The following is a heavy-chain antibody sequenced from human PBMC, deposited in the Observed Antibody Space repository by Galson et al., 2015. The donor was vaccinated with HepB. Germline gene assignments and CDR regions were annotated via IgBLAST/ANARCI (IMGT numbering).Heavy chain of an antibody. J-gene: IGHJ3*02. D-gene: IGHD3-22*01. CDR3: ARDLATYYYDSSGDDAFDI. V-gene: IGHV3-11*05. CDR2: ISSSSYT. CDR1: GFTFSDYY. Sequence: SLRLSCAASGFTFSDYYMSWIRQAPGKGLEWVSYISSSSYTNYADSVKGRFTISRDNAKNSLYLQMNSLRAEDTAVYYCARDLATYYYDSSGDDAFDIWGQGTMVTVSS.